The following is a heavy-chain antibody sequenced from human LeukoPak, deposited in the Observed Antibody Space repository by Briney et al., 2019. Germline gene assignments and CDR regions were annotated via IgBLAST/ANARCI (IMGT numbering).Heavy chain of an antibody. CDR1: GGSFSGYY. Sequence: SETLSLTCAVYGGSFSGYYWSWIRQPPGKGLEWIGSIYYSGSTYYNPSLKSRVTISVDTSKNQFSLKLSSVTAADTAVYYCARQPLYSSGPNDAFDIWGQGTMVTVSS. CDR2: IYYSGST. J-gene: IGHJ3*02. D-gene: IGHD6-19*01. V-gene: IGHV4-34*01. CDR3: ARQPLYSSGPNDAFDI.